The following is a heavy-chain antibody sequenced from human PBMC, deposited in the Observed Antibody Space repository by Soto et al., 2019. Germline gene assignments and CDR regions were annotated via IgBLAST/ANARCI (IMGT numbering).Heavy chain of an antibody. CDR2: INHSGST. V-gene: IGHV4-34*01. CDR3: ASGKVGADGGYFDY. Sequence: SEAPSLTCAVHGGSLSGYYWSWIRQPPGKGLEWIGEINHSGSTNYNPSLKSRVTISVDTSKNQFSLKLSSVTAADTAVYYCASGKVGADGGYFDYWGQGTLVTVSS. CDR1: GGSLSGYY. J-gene: IGHJ4*02. D-gene: IGHD1-26*01.